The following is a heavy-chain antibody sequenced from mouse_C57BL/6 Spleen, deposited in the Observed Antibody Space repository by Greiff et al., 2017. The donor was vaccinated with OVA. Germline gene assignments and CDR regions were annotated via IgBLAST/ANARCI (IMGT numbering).Heavy chain of an antibody. J-gene: IGHJ2*01. CDR1: GYTFPCYW. Sequence: LQQPGAELVMPGASVKLSCKDSGYTFPCYWMHWVKQRPGQGLEWIGEIDPSDSYTNYNQKFKGKSTVAVDKSSSTAYMQLSSLTSEDSAVYYCAREGLDYWGQGTTLTVSS. CDR3: AREGLDY. V-gene: IGHV1-69*01. CDR2: IDPSDSYT.